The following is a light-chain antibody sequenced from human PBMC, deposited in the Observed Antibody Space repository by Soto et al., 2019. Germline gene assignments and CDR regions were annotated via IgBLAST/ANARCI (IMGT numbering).Light chain of an antibody. V-gene: IGKV4-1*01. Sequence: DIVMTQSPDSLAVSLGERATINCKSSQSVLYRSNNKNYLAWYQQKPGQPPKLLIYWASTRESGIPDRLSGSGSGTDFTLTISSLKAEDVAIYYCQQYYSTPYTFGQGTKLEIK. CDR2: WAS. CDR1: QSVLYRSNNKNY. J-gene: IGKJ2*01. CDR3: QQYYSTPYT.